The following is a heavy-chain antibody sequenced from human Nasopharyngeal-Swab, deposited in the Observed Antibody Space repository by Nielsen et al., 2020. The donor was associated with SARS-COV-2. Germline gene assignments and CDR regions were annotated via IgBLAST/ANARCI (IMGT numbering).Heavy chain of an antibody. V-gene: IGHV3-30-3*01. D-gene: IGHD6-13*01. J-gene: IGHJ6*02. CDR3: ARDKGSSWYTYYYYYGMDV. CDR2: ISYDGSKK. CDR1: GFTFSSYA. Sequence: GGSLRLSCAASGFTFSSYAMHWVRQAPGKGMEWVAVISYDGSKKYYADSVKGRFTISRDNSKNTLYLQMNSLRAEDTAVYYCARDKGSSWYTYYYYYGMDVWGLGTTVTVSS.